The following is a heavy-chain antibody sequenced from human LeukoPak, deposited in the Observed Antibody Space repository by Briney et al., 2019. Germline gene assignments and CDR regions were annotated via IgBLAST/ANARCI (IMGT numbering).Heavy chain of an antibody. V-gene: IGHV3-48*01. D-gene: IGHD3-9*01. J-gene: IGHJ1*01. CDR2: ISSSSSTI. Sequence: AGGSLRLSCAASGFTFSSYSMNWVRQAPGKGLEWVSYISSSSSTIYYADSVKGRFTISRDNAKNSLYLQMNSLRAEDTALYYCAKSLRPRYFDWLFQGYFQHWGQGTLVTVSS. CDR3: AKSLRPRYFDWLFQGYFQH. CDR1: GFTFSSYS.